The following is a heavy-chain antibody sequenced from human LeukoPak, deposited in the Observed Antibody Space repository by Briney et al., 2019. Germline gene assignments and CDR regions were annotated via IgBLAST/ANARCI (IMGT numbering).Heavy chain of an antibody. CDR2: ISDNGDST. D-gene: IGHD1-26*01. CDR3: AKAGWSWYFDS. CDR1: GFTFSSYW. J-gene: IGHJ4*02. V-gene: IGHV3-23*01. Sequence: GGSLRLSCAASGFTFSSYWMNWVRQAPGKGLEWVSGISDNGDSTNYADSVKGRFTISRDNSKSMLYLQMSSLRAEDTAVYYCAKAGWSWYFDSWGQGTLVTVSS.